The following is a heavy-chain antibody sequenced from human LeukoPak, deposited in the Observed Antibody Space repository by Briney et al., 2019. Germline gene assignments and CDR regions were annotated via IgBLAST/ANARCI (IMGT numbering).Heavy chain of an antibody. Sequence: GGSLRLSCAASGFTFSSYGMHWVRQAPGKGLEWVAVIWYDGSNKYYADSVKGRFTISRDNSKNTLYLQMNSLRAEDTAVYYCARLSIAAAGTGQAVDYWGQGTLVTVPS. CDR3: ARLSIAAAGTGQAVDY. CDR2: IWYDGSNK. CDR1: GFTFSSYG. V-gene: IGHV3-33*01. J-gene: IGHJ4*02. D-gene: IGHD6-13*01.